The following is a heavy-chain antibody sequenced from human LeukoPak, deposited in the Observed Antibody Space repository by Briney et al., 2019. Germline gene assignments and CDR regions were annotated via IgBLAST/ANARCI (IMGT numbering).Heavy chain of an antibody. Sequence: GGSLRLSCAASGFTFSSYAMSWVRQAPGKGLEWVSAVNGGGDTTYYADSVKGRFTISRDNSKNTLFLQMNSLRAEDTAVYYCATVRVYYYGSGSHYWGQGTLVTVSS. CDR1: GFTFSSYA. CDR3: ATVRVYYYGSGSHY. J-gene: IGHJ4*02. V-gene: IGHV3-23*01. CDR2: VNGGGDTT. D-gene: IGHD3-10*01.